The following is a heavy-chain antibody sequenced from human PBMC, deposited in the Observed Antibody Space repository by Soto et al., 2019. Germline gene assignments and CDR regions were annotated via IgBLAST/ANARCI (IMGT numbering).Heavy chain of an antibody. CDR3: ARGFDYFDY. CDR1: GFTFSSYG. V-gene: IGHV3-33*01. CDR2: IWYDGSNK. J-gene: IGHJ4*02. Sequence: QVQLVESGGGVVQPGRSLRLSCAAPGFTFSSYGMHWVRQAPGKGLEWVAVIWYDGSNKYYADSVKGRFTISRDNSKNTLYLQMNSLRAEDTAVYYCARGFDYFDYWGQGTLVTVSS.